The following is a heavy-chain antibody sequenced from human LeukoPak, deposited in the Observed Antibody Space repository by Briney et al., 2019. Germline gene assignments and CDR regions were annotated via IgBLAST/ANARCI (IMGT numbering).Heavy chain of an antibody. Sequence: PGGSLRLSCAASGFTFGSCWMNWVRQTPGKGLEWVANINQDGSQKFYVDSVKGRFTISRDNANNSLYLQMNSLRAEDTAVYYCAGLPSATAMVLDYWGQGTLVTVSS. CDR2: INQDGSQK. J-gene: IGHJ4*02. D-gene: IGHD5-18*01. V-gene: IGHV3-7*01. CDR3: AGLPSATAMVLDY. CDR1: GFTFGSCW.